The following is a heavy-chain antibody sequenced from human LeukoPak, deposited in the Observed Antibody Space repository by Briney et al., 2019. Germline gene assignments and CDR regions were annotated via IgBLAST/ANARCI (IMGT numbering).Heavy chain of an antibody. V-gene: IGHV3-23*01. J-gene: IGHJ4*02. CDR1: GFTFSNYA. CDR3: AKDRAMIRPTYFDY. CDR2: ISGSGGTA. Sequence: GGSLRLSCAASGFTFSNYAMSWVRQAPGKGLEWVSTISGSGGTAYYADSVKGRFTISRDNSKNTLYLQVNTLRAEDTAVYYCAKDRAMIRPTYFDYWGQGTLSPSPQ. D-gene: IGHD3-22*01.